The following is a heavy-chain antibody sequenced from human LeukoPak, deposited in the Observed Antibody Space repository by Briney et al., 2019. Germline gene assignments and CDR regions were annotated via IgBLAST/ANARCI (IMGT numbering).Heavy chain of an antibody. D-gene: IGHD3-10*01. V-gene: IGHV3-23*01. CDR2: ISGGGGTT. Sequence: GGSLRLSCAASGFTFSSYGMSWVRQAPGKGLEWVSAISGGGGTTYYADSVKGRFTISRDNSKNTLYLQMNSLRAEDTAVYYCAKELNSGDPPSFDYWGQGTLVTVSS. CDR3: AKELNSGDPPSFDY. J-gene: IGHJ4*02. CDR1: GFTFSSYG.